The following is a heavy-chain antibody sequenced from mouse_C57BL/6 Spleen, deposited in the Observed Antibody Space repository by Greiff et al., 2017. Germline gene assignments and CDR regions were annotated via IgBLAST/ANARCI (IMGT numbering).Heavy chain of an antibody. CDR1: GYSITSGYY. Sequence: VQLKESGPGLVKPSQSLSLTCSVTGYSITSGYYWNWIRQFPGNKLEWMGYISYDGSNNYNPSLKNRISITRDTSKNQFFLKLNSVTTEDTATYYCARDLYDYDLFFADWGQGTLVTVSA. V-gene: IGHV3-6*01. J-gene: IGHJ3*01. D-gene: IGHD2-4*01. CDR2: ISYDGSN. CDR3: ARDLYDYDLFFAD.